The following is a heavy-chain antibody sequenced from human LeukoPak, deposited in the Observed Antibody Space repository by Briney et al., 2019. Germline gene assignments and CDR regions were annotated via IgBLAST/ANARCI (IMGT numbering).Heavy chain of an antibody. Sequence: RASVKVSCKTSTNMFTGYFMHWVRQAPGQGLEWIGWINPNSGGTLFARRFQGRVTMTRDTPIGATYMELSRLTSDDTALYYCAAQCNDDFCYKRDYMDVWGKGTMVIVSS. CDR3: AAQCNDDFCYKRDYMDV. D-gene: IGHD2-2*02. J-gene: IGHJ6*03. CDR1: TNMFTGYF. V-gene: IGHV1-2*02. CDR2: INPNSGGT.